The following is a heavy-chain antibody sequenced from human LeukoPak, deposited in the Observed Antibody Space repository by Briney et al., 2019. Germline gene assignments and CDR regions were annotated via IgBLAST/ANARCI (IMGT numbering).Heavy chain of an antibody. CDR2: IDLLGSST. D-gene: IGHD6-6*01. CDR3: ARDRPHNWFDP. Sequence: GASVKVSCKASGYSFTNYWLHWVRQAPGQGLEWMGVIDLLGSSTNYAQMFQGRVTMTWDTSTSTVYMELSSLRSEGTAVYYCARDRPHNWFDPWGQGTLVTVSS. J-gene: IGHJ5*02. V-gene: IGHV1-46*01. CDR1: GYSFTNYW.